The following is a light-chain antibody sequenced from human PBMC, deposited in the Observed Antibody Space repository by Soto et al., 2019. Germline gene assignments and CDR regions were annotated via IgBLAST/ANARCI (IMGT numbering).Light chain of an antibody. CDR3: QQYGTSPLT. Sequence: ESVLTQSPGTLSLSPGERATLSCRASQSVRSNYLAWYQQKPGQTPRLLIYGASTRATGIPDRFSGSGSGTDFTLTIGRLEPEDFALYYCQQYGTSPLTFGGGTKVEFK. CDR2: GAS. J-gene: IGKJ4*01. CDR1: QSVRSNY. V-gene: IGKV3-20*01.